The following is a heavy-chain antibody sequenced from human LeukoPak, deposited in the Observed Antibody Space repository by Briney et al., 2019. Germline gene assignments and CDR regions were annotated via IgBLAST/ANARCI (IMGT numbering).Heavy chain of an antibody. CDR2: IKSKTDGGTT. J-gene: IGHJ4*02. V-gene: IGHV3-15*01. Sequence: GGSLRLSCAASGFTFSNAWMSWVRQAPGKGLEWVGRIKSKTDGGTTDYAAPVKGRFTISRDDSKNTLYLQMNSLKTEDTAVYYCTTDDYVWGSYRSFGYWGQGTLVTVSS. D-gene: IGHD3-16*02. CDR1: GFTFSNAW. CDR3: TTDDYVWGSYRSFGY.